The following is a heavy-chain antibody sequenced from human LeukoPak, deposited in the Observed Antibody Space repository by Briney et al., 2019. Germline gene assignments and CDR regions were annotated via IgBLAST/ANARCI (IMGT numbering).Heavy chain of an antibody. V-gene: IGHV4-4*07. CDR1: GDSINNYY. CDR3: VREGGRGQMVTLTQWYFDL. D-gene: IGHD5-24*01. Sequence: SETLSLTCSVSGDSINNYYWTWIRQPAGKGLEWIGRMWNNENIKYNPSLESRVTMSIDTSKNQFSLSLTSVTAADTALYYCVREGGRGQMVTLTQWYFDLWGRGTLVTVSS. CDR2: MWNNENI. J-gene: IGHJ2*01.